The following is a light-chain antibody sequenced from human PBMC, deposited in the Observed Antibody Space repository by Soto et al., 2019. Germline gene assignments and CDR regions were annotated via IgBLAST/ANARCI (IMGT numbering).Light chain of an antibody. CDR1: QSVSNS. J-gene: IGKJ4*01. CDR3: QQYDSSPRT. CDR2: GAS. V-gene: IGKV3-20*01. Sequence: EIVLTQSPGTLSLSPGERATLSCRASQSVSNSLAWYQQQPGQDPRLLIYGASTRATAIPDRFSGSGSGTDFTLTINRLEPEDFAVYYCQQYDSSPRTFGGGTRLEIK.